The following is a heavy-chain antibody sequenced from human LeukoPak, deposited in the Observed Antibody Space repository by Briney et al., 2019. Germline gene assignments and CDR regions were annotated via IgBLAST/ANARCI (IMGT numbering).Heavy chain of an antibody. Sequence: GGSLRLSCAASGFTFSTYSMNWVRQAPGKGLEWVSYISSSSRRIFYAGSVEGRFTISRDNAKNSLYLQMNSLRAEDTAVYYCARDSAFWSTDSPLYYFDYWGQGTLVTVSS. J-gene: IGHJ4*02. V-gene: IGHV3-48*01. CDR2: ISSSSRRI. CDR3: ARDSAFWSTDSPLYYFDY. CDR1: GFTFSTYS. D-gene: IGHD3-3*01.